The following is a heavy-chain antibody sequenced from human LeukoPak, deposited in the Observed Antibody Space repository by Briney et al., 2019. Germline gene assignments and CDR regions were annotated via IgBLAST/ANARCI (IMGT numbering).Heavy chain of an antibody. V-gene: IGHV4-31*03. D-gene: IGHD3-22*01. CDR3: ARAIATYYYDSSGLNWFDP. Sequence: SQTLSLTCTVSGGSISSGGYYWSWISQHPGKGLEWIGYIYYSGSTYYNPSLKSRVTISVDTSKNQFSLKLSSVTAADTAVYYCARAIATYYYDSSGLNWFDPWGQGTLVTVSS. CDR1: GGSISSGGYY. CDR2: IYYSGST. J-gene: IGHJ5*02.